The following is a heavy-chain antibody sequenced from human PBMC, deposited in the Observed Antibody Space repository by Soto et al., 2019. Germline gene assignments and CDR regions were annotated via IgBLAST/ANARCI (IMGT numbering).Heavy chain of an antibody. J-gene: IGHJ4*01. D-gene: IGHD3-10*01. CDR3: GRDSGYGSGTSVNHYVAY. Sequence: EVQLVESGGGLVQPGGSLRLSCAASGFTFGYYGMSWVRQAPGKGLEWLATIKLDASEKKYVDSVKGRFTLSRDNAKKPLYLQIDSLTADDSAVYYSGRDSGYGSGTSVNHYVAYWGHGTLVTVSS. V-gene: IGHV3-7*01. CDR1: GFTFGYYG. CDR2: IKLDASEK.